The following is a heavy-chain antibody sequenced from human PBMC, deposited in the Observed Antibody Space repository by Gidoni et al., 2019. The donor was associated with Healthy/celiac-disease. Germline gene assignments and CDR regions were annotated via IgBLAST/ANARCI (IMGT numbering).Heavy chain of an antibody. D-gene: IGHD1-1*01. Sequence: QVQLQQWGAGLLKPSETLSLTCAVYGGSFSGYYWSWIRQPPGKGLEWIGEINHSGSTNYNPSLKSRVTISVDTSKNQFSLKLSSVTAADTAVYYCARGRRFQQRNNWFDPWGQGTLVTVSS. V-gene: IGHV4-34*01. CDR2: INHSGST. CDR1: GGSFSGYY. J-gene: IGHJ5*02. CDR3: ARGRRFQQRNNWFDP.